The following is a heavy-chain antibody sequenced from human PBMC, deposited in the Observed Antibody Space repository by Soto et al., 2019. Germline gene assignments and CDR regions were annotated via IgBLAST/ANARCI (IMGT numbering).Heavy chain of an antibody. CDR2: IWYDGSNK. CDR3: ARDPFGVVTPDAFDI. Sequence: GGSLRLSCAASGFTFSSYGMHWVRQAPGKGLEWVAVIWYDGSNKYYADSVKGRFTISRDNSKDTLYLQMNSLRAEDTAVYYCARDPFGVVTPDAFDIWGQGTMVTVSS. CDR1: GFTFSSYG. V-gene: IGHV3-33*01. D-gene: IGHD3-3*01. J-gene: IGHJ3*02.